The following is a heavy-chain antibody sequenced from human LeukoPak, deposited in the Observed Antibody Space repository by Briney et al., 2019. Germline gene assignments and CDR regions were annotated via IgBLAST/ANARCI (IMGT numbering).Heavy chain of an antibody. Sequence: GGSLRLSCAASGFTFTNYWMSWVRQAPGKGLDWVGRIRSKTDGGTADHAASVRGRFTISRDDSKNMLYLQMNSLKTEDTAVYYCSTWTDLYDYWGQGTLVTVSS. V-gene: IGHV3-15*01. CDR2: IRSKTDGGTA. D-gene: IGHD3/OR15-3a*01. CDR3: STWTDLYDY. CDR1: GFTFTNYW. J-gene: IGHJ4*02.